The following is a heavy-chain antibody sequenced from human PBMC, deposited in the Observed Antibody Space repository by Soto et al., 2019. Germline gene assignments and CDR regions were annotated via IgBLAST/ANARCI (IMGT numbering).Heavy chain of an antibody. V-gene: IGHV3-48*03. CDR1: GFTFSSYE. CDR2: IGTSGKTI. CDR3: ARDPAIYSGKFDYGLDV. D-gene: IGHD4-4*01. J-gene: IGHJ6*02. Sequence: EVQLVESGGGLVQAGGSLRLFCAVSGFTFSSYEMNWVRQAPVKGLEWVSYIGTSGKTIYYADSVRGRFTISRDNAKNSLYLQMNSLRAEDTAVYFCARDPAIYSGKFDYGLDVWGRGTTVTVSS.